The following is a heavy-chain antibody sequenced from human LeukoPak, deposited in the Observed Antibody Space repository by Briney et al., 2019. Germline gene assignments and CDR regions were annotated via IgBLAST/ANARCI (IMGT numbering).Heavy chain of an antibody. D-gene: IGHD2-21*01. CDR3: ARDDRLSTYCGVDCYSLAAFDI. Sequence: ASVKVSCKASGYTFTSYGISWVRQAPGQGLEWMGWISAYNGNTNYAQKLQGRVTMTTDTSTSTAYMELRSLRSDDTAVYYCARDDRLSTYCGVDCYSLAAFDIWGQGTMVTVSS. CDR2: ISAYNGNT. V-gene: IGHV1-18*01. J-gene: IGHJ3*02. CDR1: GYTFTSYG.